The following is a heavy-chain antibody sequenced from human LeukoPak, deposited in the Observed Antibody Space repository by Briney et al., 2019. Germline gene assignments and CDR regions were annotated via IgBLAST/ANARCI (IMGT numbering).Heavy chain of an antibody. J-gene: IGHJ4*02. D-gene: IGHD4-17*01. Sequence: GGSLRFSCAASGFTFSSYGMSWVRQAPRKGLEWVSTISGSGGTTYYADSVKGRFTISRDNSKNTLYLQMNSLRAEDTAVYYCARDIDNGDYVVYWGQGTLVTVSS. CDR1: GFTFSSYG. CDR3: ARDIDNGDYVVY. V-gene: IGHV3-23*01. CDR2: ISGSGGTT.